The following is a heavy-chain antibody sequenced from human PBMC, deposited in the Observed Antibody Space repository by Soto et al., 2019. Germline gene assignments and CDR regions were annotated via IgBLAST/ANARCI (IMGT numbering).Heavy chain of an antibody. CDR3: AKDSPPSLRRGPPSDYYCVY. CDR1: GFTFISYA. V-gene: IGHV3-23*01. CDR2: ISGSGGST. Sequence: EVQLLESGRGLVQPGGSLRLSCAASGFTFISYAMSWVRQAPGKGLEWVAAISGSGGSTYYADSVKGRFTISRDNSKNTLYLHMNSLRAEDTAVYYCAKDSPPSLRRGPPSDYYCVYWGQGTLVTVSS. D-gene: IGHD2-21*02. J-gene: IGHJ4*02.